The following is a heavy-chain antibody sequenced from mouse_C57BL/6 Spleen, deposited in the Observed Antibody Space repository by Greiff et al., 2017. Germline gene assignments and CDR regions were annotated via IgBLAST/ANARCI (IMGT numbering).Heavy chain of an antibody. J-gene: IGHJ4*01. CDR1: GYTFTSYW. Sequence: VQLQQPGAELVKPGASVKLSCKASGYTFTSYWMHWVKQRPGQGLEWIGMIHPNSGSTNYNEKFNSKATLTVDKSSSTAYMQLSSLTSEDSAVYYCERGEFGEFITTVVAPYYYAMDYWGQGTSDTVSS. V-gene: IGHV1-64*01. CDR2: IHPNSGST. CDR3: ERGEFGEFITTVVAPYYYAMDY. D-gene: IGHD1-1*01.